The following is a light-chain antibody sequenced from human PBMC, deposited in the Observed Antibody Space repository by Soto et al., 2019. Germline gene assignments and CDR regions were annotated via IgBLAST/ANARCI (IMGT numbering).Light chain of an antibody. Sequence: DIHMTQSPSTLSASVGDRVTITCRASQSIGRWLAWYQQKPGNAPKLLIYAASSLQSGVPSRFSGSGSGTDFTLTISSLQPEDFATYYCQQLISYPITFGQGTRLEI. CDR1: QSIGRW. CDR2: AAS. CDR3: QQLISYPIT. J-gene: IGKJ5*01. V-gene: IGKV1-5*01.